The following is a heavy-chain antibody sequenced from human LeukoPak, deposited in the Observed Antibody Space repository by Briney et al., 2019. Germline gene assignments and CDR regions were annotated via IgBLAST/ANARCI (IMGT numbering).Heavy chain of an antibody. V-gene: IGHV1-69*13. D-gene: IGHD5-12*01. CDR2: ILPIFGTA. Sequence: SVKLSCKASAGTFSSYAISWVRQAHGQGIEWMGGILPIFGTANYAQKFQGRVTITADESTRTAYMELSSLRSEDTAVYYCARSRGYSGYDLWSIDYWGQGTLVTVSS. CDR1: AGTFSSYA. J-gene: IGHJ4*02. CDR3: ARSRGYSGYDLWSIDY.